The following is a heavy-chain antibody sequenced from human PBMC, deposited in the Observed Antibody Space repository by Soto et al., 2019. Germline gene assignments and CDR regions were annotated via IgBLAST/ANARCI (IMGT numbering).Heavy chain of an antibody. Sequence: QVQLQESSRGLVKPSGTLSLTCAVSGGSISSSNWWSWVRQPPGKGLEWIGEIYHSGSTNYNPSLKSRVTISVDKSKNQFSLKLSSVTAADTAVYYCAERVVATIELTDAFDIWGQGTMVTVSS. CDR1: GGSISSSNW. V-gene: IGHV4-4*02. J-gene: IGHJ3*02. D-gene: IGHD5-12*01. CDR3: AERVVATIELTDAFDI. CDR2: IYHSGST.